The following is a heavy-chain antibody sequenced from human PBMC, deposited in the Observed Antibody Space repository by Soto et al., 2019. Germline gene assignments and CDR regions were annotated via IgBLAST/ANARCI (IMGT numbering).Heavy chain of an antibody. V-gene: IGHV1-18*04. J-gene: IGHJ6*02. CDR2: ISAYNGKT. Sequence: ASVKVSCKASGYTFTNYGVSWVRQAPGQGLEWMGWISAYNGKTNYAQNLQGRVTMTTDTSTTTAHMELRSLRSDDTAVYYCARDFPTFDFWSGYSTVPGMDVWGQGTTVTVSS. CDR1: GYTFTNYG. CDR3: ARDFPTFDFWSGYSTVPGMDV. D-gene: IGHD3-3*01.